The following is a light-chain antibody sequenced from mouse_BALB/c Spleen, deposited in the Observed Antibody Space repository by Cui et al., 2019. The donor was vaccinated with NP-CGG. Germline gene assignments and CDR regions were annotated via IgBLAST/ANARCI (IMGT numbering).Light chain of an antibody. Sequence: QALVTQHSALPTSPGETVTLTCRSSTGAVTTSNYANWVQEKPDHLFTGLIGGTNNRVPGVPARFSGSLIGDKAALTITGAQTEDEAIYFCALWYSNHWVFGGGTKLTVL. V-gene: IGLV1*01. CDR2: GTN. CDR1: TGAVTTSNY. J-gene: IGLJ1*01. CDR3: ALWYSNHWV.